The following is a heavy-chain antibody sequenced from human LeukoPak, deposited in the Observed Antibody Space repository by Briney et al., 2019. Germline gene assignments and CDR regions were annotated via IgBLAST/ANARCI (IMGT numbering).Heavy chain of an antibody. CDR1: GFTFSSYN. D-gene: IGHD3-22*01. CDR2: ISSSSGTI. CDR3: ARDAGVTMTRFAFDI. J-gene: IGHJ3*02. V-gene: IGHV3-48*04. Sequence: GGSLRLSCAASGFTFSSYNLNWVRQAPGKGLEWVSYISSSSGTIFYADSVKGRFTISRDNAKNSLYLQMNSLRAEDTAVYYCARDAGVTMTRFAFDIWGQGTMVTVSS.